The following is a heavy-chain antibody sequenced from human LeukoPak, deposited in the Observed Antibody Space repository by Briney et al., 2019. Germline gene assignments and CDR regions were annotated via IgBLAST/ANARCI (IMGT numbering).Heavy chain of an antibody. V-gene: IGHV3-21*01. CDR1: GFTFSSYS. Sequence: GGSLRLSCAASGFTFSSYSMSWVRQGPGKGLEWVSSISSSSTYKYYAGSVKGRFTISRDNAKNSLYLQMNSLRAEDTALYYCARGRYSGSYLLDYWGQGTLVTVSS. J-gene: IGHJ4*02. D-gene: IGHD1-26*01. CDR3: ARGRYSGSYLLDY. CDR2: ISSSSTYK.